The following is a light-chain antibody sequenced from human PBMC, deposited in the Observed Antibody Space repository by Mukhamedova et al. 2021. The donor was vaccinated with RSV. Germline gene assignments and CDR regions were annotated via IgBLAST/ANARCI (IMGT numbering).Light chain of an antibody. CDR2: TTS. V-gene: IGKV1-12*01. Sequence: WYQRRVHGKAPKLLIHTTSTLQSGVPSRFSGSGSGTDFILTISNLQTDDFATYYCQQGNSFPLTFGGGTKVEIK. CDR3: QQGNSFPLT. J-gene: IGKJ4*01.